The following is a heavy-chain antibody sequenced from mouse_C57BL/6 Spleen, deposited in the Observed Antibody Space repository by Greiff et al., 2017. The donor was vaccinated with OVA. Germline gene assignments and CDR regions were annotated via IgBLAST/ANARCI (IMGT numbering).Heavy chain of an antibody. CDR3: ARWGTTGVEMMDY. CDR1: GYTFTSYV. D-gene: IGHD1-1*01. Sequence: VQLQQSGAELARPGASVTLSCKASGYTFTSYVISWVTQRTGQGLEWIGEISPRSGNTYYHEPFKGKATLTADNSSSTAYMELRSLTSEDSAVYFCARWGTTGVEMMDYWGQGTSVTVSS. CDR2: ISPRSGNT. J-gene: IGHJ4*01. V-gene: IGHV1-81*01.